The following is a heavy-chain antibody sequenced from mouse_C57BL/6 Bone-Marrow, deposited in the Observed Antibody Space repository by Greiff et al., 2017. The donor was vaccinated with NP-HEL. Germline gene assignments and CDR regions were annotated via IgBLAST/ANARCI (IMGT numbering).Heavy chain of an antibody. CDR1: GYSITSGYD. Sequence: EVKLQESGPGMVKPSQSLSLTCTVTGYSITSGYDWHWIRHFPGNTLEWMGYISYSGSTNYNPSLKSRISITHDTSKNHFFLKLNSVTTEDTATYYCASSNYEGFLGMDYWGQGTSVTVSS. D-gene: IGHD2-5*01. CDR2: ISYSGST. V-gene: IGHV3-1*01. CDR3: ASSNYEGFLGMDY. J-gene: IGHJ4*01.